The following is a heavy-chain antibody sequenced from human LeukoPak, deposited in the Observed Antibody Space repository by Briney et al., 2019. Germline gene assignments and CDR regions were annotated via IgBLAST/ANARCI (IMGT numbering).Heavy chain of an antibody. Sequence: GGSLRLSCAVSGFTFSSSWMHWVRQAPGKGLEWVAVISYDGSNKYYADSVKGRFTISRDNSKNTLYLQMNSLRAEDTAVYYCASGSYYVRDDYWGQGTLVTVSS. V-gene: IGHV3-30*03. CDR3: ASGSYYVRDDY. J-gene: IGHJ4*02. CDR1: GFTFSSSW. CDR2: ISYDGSNK. D-gene: IGHD1-26*01.